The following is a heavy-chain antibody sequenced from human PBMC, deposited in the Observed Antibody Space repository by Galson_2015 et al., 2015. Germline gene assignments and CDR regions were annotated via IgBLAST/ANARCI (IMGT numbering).Heavy chain of an antibody. CDR1: GYTLTGYA. D-gene: IGHD3-10*01. V-gene: IGHV1-3*04. CDR2: INTGNGHT. J-gene: IGHJ3*02. CDR3: ARDVRNMVQGVVAPDAFDI. Sequence: SVKVSCKASGYTLTGYAMHWVRQAPGQRLEWMGWINTGNGHTKHSKNFQGRVTITRDTSASEVYMELSSLRSEDTAVYYCARDVRNMVQGVVAPDAFDIWGQGTMVTVSS.